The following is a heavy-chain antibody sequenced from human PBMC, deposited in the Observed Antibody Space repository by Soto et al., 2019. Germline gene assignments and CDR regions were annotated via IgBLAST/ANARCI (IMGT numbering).Heavy chain of an antibody. D-gene: IGHD1-26*01. V-gene: IGHV3-30*18. CDR1: GFTFSIYA. J-gene: IGHJ6*02. CDR3: AKNNHASGDYYGLDF. CDR2: MSSDGSNE. Sequence: QVQLVESGGGVVQPGRSLRLACAVSGFTFSIYAMHWVRQAPGKGLEWVAIMSSDGSNEYYADSVKGRFTIFRDNSKNTLYLQINSLRTEDTAVYYCAKNNHASGDYYGLDFCSQGTTVTVSS.